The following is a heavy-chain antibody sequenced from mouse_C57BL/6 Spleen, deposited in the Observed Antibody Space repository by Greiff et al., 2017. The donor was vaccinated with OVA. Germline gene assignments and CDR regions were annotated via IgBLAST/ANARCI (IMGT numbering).Heavy chain of an antibody. J-gene: IGHJ2*01. V-gene: IGHV5-17*01. CDR2: ISSGSSTI. CDR1: GFTFSDYG. CDR3: ARAEITTVVAYYPFDY. Sequence: EVNVVESGGGLVKPGGSLKLSCAASGFTFSDYGMHWVRQAPEKGLEWVAYISSGSSTIYYADTVKGRFTISRDNAKNTLFLQMTSLRSEDTAMYYCARAEITTVVAYYPFDYWGQGTTLTVSS. D-gene: IGHD1-1*01.